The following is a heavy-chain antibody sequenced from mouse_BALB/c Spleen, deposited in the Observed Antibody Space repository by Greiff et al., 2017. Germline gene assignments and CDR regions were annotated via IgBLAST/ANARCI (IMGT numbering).Heavy chain of an antibody. CDR3: ARDYYGSSRGYAMDY. CDR1: GFTFSSYA. CDR2: ISSGGST. V-gene: IGHV5-6-5*01. D-gene: IGHD1-1*01. J-gene: IGHJ4*01. Sequence: EVQLVESGGGLVKPGGSLKLSCAASGFTFSSYAMSWVRQTPEKRLEWVASISSGGSTYYPDSVKGRFTISRDNARNILYLQMSSLRSEDTAMYYCARDYYGSSRGYAMDYWGQGTSVTVSS.